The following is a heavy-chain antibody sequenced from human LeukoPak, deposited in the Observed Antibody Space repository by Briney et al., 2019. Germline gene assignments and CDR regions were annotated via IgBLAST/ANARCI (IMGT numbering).Heavy chain of an antibody. V-gene: IGHV4-34*01. CDR2: INDSGRT. CDR1: GGSFSVYY. J-gene: IGHJ4*02. D-gene: IGHD4-17*01. Sequence: SETLSLTCAACGGSFSVYYWSWIRQPPGKGLEWIGEINDSGRTNYNPSLKSRVTISVDTSKNQFSLKLSSVTAADTAVYYCARGGTVTLPFDYWGQGTLVTVSS. CDR3: ARGGTVTLPFDY.